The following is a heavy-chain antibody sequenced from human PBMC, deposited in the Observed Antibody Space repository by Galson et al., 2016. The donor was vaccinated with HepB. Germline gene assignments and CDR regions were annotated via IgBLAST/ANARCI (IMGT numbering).Heavy chain of an antibody. Sequence: SLRLSCAASGFTFSTFAMTWVRQAPGKGLEWVSSISDGGVKTHYADSVKGRFTISRDDSRNSLTLQLNSLKTEDTAVYYCTTGGHYYEGYYFDYWGQGTLVTVSS. J-gene: IGHJ4*02. CDR3: TTGGHYYEGYYFDY. CDR2: ISDGGVKT. V-gene: IGHV3-23*01. D-gene: IGHD3-22*01. CDR1: GFTFSTFA.